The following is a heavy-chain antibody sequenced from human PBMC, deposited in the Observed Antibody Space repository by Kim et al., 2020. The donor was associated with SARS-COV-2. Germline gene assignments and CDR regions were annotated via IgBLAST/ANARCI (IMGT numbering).Heavy chain of an antibody. D-gene: IGHD3-3*01. CDR2: IYYSGST. CDR3: ARVESPLPFWSGYVHYYSYMDV. CDR1: GGSISSTSYY. J-gene: IGHJ6*03. V-gene: IGHV4-39*01. Sequence: SETLSLTCTVSGGSISSTSYYWGWIRQPPGKGLEWIGSIYYSGSTYYNPSLKSRVTISVDTSKNQFSLKLSSVTAADTAVYYCARVESPLPFWSGYVHYYSYMDVWGKGTTVTVSS.